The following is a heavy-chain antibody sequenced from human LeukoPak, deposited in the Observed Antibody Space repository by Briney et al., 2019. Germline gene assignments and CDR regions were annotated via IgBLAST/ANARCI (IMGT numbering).Heavy chain of an antibody. CDR2: ISSSGST. CDR1: GDSISSGDYY. J-gene: IGHJ4*02. V-gene: IGHV4-61*02. Sequence: SETLSLTCTVSGDSISSGDYYWSWIRQPAGKGLEWIGRISSSGSTNYNPSLKSRVTISVDTSKSQFSLKLSSVTAADTAVYYCARQPKGIAVAGTFDYWGQGTLVTVSS. D-gene: IGHD6-19*01. CDR3: ARQPKGIAVAGTFDY.